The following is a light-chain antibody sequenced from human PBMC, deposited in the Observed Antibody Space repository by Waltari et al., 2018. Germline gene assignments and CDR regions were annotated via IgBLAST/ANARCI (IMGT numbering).Light chain of an antibody. J-gene: IGLJ2*01. CDR3: AAWDDSLGGLV. Sequence: QSVLTQPPSASGTPGQRVSISCSGSSSNIGGNYVYWYLQVPGTAPKLLIYNNKGRPSGVSDRFSGSKSGTSASLAISGLRSEDEADYYRAAWDDSLGGLVFGGGTKVTVL. V-gene: IGLV1-47*01. CDR2: NNK. CDR1: SSNIGGNY.